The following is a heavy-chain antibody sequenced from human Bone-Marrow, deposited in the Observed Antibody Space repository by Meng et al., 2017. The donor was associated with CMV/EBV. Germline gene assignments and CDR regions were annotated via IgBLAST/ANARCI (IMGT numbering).Heavy chain of an antibody. Sequence: SVKVSCKASGGTFSSYTISWVRQAPGQGLEWMGRIIPILGIANYAQKFQGRVTITADKSTSTAYTELSSLRSEDTAVYYCVGVPASNWFDPWGQGTLVTVSS. CDR3: VGVPASNWFDP. J-gene: IGHJ5*02. CDR2: IIPILGIA. D-gene: IGHD2-2*01. CDR1: GGTFSSYT. V-gene: IGHV1-69*02.